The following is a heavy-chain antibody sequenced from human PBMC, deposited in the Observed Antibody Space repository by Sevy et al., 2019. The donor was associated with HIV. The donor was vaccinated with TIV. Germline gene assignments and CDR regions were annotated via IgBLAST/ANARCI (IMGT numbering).Heavy chain of an antibody. J-gene: IGHJ4*02. CDR3: AKGYSGVIIRGIDY. D-gene: IGHD3-3*01. Sequence: GGSLRLSCAASGFTFSSYAFTWVRQTPGMGMECVSGVSPSGASTYYAESVKGRFTISRDNSKNTGFLQMNSLGAEDTAVYYCAKGYSGVIIRGIDYWGQGTLVTVSS. CDR2: VSPSGAST. CDR1: GFTFSSYA. V-gene: IGHV3-23*01.